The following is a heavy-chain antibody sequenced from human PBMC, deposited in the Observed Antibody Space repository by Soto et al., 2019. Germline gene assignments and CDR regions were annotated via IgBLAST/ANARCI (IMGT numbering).Heavy chain of an antibody. J-gene: IGHJ4*02. CDR3: AHLTTGGFYFDY. CDR2: IYWDDDK. V-gene: IGHV2-5*02. CDR1: GFSLRNSGVG. Sequence: QITLKESGPTLVKPTQTLTLTCTFSGFSLRNSGVGVGWIRQPPGKALEWLALIYWDDDKRYSPSLKSRPTITNDPTKNQMDLKRTSMDPVDTATAYCAHLTTGGFYFDYWGQGTLVTVSS. D-gene: IGHD4-17*01.